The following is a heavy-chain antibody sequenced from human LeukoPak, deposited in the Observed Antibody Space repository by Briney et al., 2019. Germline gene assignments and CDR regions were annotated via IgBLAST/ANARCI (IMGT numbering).Heavy chain of an antibody. V-gene: IGHV3-21*01. CDR3: ARSTVAVTVAFDI. CDR1: GFTFSSYT. CDR2: ISSSSSYI. J-gene: IGHJ3*02. D-gene: IGHD6-19*01. Sequence: GGSLRLSCAASGFTFSSYTMNWVRQAPGKGLEWVSSISSSSSYIYYADSVKGRFTISRDNAKNSLYLQMNSLGAEDTVVYYCARSTVAVTVAFDIWGQGTMVTVSS.